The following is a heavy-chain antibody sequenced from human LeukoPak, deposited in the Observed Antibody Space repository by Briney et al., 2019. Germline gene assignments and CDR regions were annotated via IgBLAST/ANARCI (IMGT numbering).Heavy chain of an antibody. CDR2: ISWNSGSI. Sequence: GGSLRLSCAASGFTFADYAMHWVRQAPGKGLEWVSGISWNSGSIGYADSVKGRFTISRDNAKNSLYLQMDSLRAEDTALYYCAKDGQDWGQGTLVTVSS. J-gene: IGHJ4*02. CDR3: AKDGQD. CDR1: GFTFADYA. V-gene: IGHV3-9*01.